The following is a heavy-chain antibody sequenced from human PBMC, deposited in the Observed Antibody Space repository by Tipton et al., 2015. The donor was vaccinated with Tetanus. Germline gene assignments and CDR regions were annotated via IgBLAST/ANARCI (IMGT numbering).Heavy chain of an antibody. CDR1: GYTFTHYG. CDR2: ISPFNENV. Sequence: QLVQSGAEVKKPGASVKVSCEASGYTFTHYGVNWVRQAPGQGLEWMGWISPFNENVNYAEKFRGRLTMTTDRSTGTVSMDLRSLKSDDTAIYYCARGRGLGPHEYFEHWGQGTLVTVSS. CDR3: ARGRGLGPHEYFEH. J-gene: IGHJ5*02. D-gene: IGHD3/OR15-3a*01. V-gene: IGHV1-18*01.